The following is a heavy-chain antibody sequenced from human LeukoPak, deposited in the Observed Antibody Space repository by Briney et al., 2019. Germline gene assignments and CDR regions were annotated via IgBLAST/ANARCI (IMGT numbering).Heavy chain of an antibody. CDR2: IIPIFGTA. V-gene: IGHV1-69*13. D-gene: IGHD3-10*01. Sequence: GTSVKVSCKASGGTFSSYAISWVRQAPGQGLEWMGGIIPIFGTANYAQKFQGRVTITADESTSTDYMELSSLRSEDTAVYYCARVEVRGVINYYYGMDVWGKGTTVTVSS. CDR3: ARVEVRGVINYYYGMDV. CDR1: GGTFSSYA. J-gene: IGHJ6*04.